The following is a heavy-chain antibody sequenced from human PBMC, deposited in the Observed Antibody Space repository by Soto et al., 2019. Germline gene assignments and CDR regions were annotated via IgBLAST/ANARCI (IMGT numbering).Heavy chain of an antibody. Sequence: PGGSLRLSCAASGFTFSNYAMNWVRQAPGKGLEWVASIRGSAGTPYYADPVRGRFIISRDNSKNSLSLQMNCLRVEDTAVYYCAKDRDYFDYWGQGALVTVSS. CDR3: AKDRDYFDY. J-gene: IGHJ4*02. V-gene: IGHV3-23*01. CDR2: IRGSAGTP. CDR1: GFTFSNYA.